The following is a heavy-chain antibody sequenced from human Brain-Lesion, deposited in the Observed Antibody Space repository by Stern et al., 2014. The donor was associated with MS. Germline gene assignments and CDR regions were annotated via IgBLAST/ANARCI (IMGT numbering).Heavy chain of an antibody. J-gene: IGHJ5*02. CDR1: GGTFGTYP. Sequence: QLQLVQSGPEVKKPGSSVQVSCKASGGTFGTYPITWLRQTPGQGIEWMGRIIPICGSPNYAQKFQGRVTITADRSTTTVYMKLSSLKSDDAAVYYCAKDGPALVTNWFDPWGRGTLVTVSS. V-gene: IGHV1-69*06. CDR3: AKDGPALVTNWFDP. CDR2: IIPICGSP. D-gene: IGHD5-18*01.